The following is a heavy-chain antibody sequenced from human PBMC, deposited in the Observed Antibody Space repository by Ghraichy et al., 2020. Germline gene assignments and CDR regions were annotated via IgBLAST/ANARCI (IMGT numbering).Heavy chain of an antibody. CDR3: ARDLYDSGSSDY. CDR1: GFTFSNYW. V-gene: IGHV3-7*03. J-gene: IGHJ4*02. D-gene: IGHD3-22*01. CDR2: MKQDGSEK. Sequence: GESLRLSCAASGFTFSNYWMSWVRQAPGKGLEWVANMKQDGSEKYYVDSVEGRFTISRDNAKNSLYLQMNNLRAEDTAVYYCARDLYDSGSSDYWGQGTLVTVSS.